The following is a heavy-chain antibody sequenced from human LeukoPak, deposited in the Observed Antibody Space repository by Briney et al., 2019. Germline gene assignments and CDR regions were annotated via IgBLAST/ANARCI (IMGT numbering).Heavy chain of an antibody. D-gene: IGHD6-19*01. CDR1: GYTFTGYY. J-gene: IGHJ6*03. Sequence: ASVTVSRKPSGYTFTGYYIHWVRQAPGQGLEYMGWINANSGGTNYAQKFQGRVTMTRDTSISTAYMELSRLRSDETAVYYCARDLYQWLPSTRPRDYYYYMDVWGEGTTVTVSS. CDR3: ARDLYQWLPSTRPRDYYYYMDV. CDR2: INANSGGT. V-gene: IGHV1-2*02.